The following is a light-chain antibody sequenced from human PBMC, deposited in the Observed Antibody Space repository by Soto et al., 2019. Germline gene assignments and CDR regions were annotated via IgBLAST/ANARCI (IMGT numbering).Light chain of an antibody. CDR3: QQYNNWPPWT. CDR2: GAS. V-gene: IGKV3-15*01. Sequence: EIVMTQSRATLCVSPGERATLSCRASQSVSIDLAWYQQKPGQAPRLLIYGASTRATGIPARFSGSGSGTEFSLTISSLQSEDFAVYYCQQYNNWPPWTFGQGTKVDIK. CDR1: QSVSID. J-gene: IGKJ1*01.